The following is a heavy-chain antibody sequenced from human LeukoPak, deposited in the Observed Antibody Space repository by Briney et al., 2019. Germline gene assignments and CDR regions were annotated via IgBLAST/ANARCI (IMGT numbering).Heavy chain of an antibody. Sequence: ASVKVSCKASGYTFTSYGISWVRQAPGQGLEWMGWISAYNGNTNYAQKLQGRVTMTTDTSTSTAYMELTSLRSDDTAVYYCARDKDMGAVAGTLDYWGQGTLVTVSS. J-gene: IGHJ4*02. CDR1: GYTFTSYG. D-gene: IGHD6-19*01. CDR2: ISAYNGNT. V-gene: IGHV1-18*01. CDR3: ARDKDMGAVAGTLDY.